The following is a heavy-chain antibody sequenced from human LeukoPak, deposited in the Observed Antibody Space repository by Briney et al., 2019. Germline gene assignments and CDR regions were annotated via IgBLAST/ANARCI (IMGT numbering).Heavy chain of an antibody. J-gene: IGHJ4*02. CDR2: ISWDGGST. Sequence: GGSLRLSCAASGFTLDDYAMHWVRQAPGKGLEWVSLISWDGGSTYYADSVKGRFTISRDNSKNTLYLQMNSLRAEDTAVYYCAKVSDSTYYDILTGYPPFDYWGQGTLVTVSS. D-gene: IGHD3-9*01. CDR1: GFTLDDYA. CDR3: AKVSDSTYYDILTGYPPFDY. V-gene: IGHV3-43D*03.